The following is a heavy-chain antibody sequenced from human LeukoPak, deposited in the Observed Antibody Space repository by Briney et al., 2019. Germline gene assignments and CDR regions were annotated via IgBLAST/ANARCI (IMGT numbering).Heavy chain of an antibody. CDR3: ASVANWFDP. J-gene: IGHJ5*02. Sequence: SETLSLTCTVSGGSISSGGYAWSRIRQHPGKGLEWIGYIYYSGSTYYNPSLKSRVTISVDTSKNQFSLKLSSVTAADTAVYYCASVANWFDPWGQGTLVTVSS. V-gene: IGHV4-31*03. CDR1: GGSISSGGYA. CDR2: IYYSGST.